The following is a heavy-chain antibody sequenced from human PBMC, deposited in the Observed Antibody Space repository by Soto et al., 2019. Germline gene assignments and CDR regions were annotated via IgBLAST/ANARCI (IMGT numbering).Heavy chain of an antibody. D-gene: IGHD4-17*01. CDR1: GGSISSSSYY. Sequence: QLQLQESGPGLVKPSETLSLTCTVSGGSISSSSYYWGWIRQPPGKGLEWIGSVYYSGSTYYNPSLKGRVTISVDTSKNQFSLKLRSVTATDTAVYYCARRTTVTSFNVWGKGTTVTVSS. J-gene: IGHJ6*04. CDR3: ARRTTVTSFNV. V-gene: IGHV4-39*01. CDR2: VYYSGST.